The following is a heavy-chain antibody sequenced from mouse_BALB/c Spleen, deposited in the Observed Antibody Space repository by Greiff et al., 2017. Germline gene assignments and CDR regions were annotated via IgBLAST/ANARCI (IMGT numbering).Heavy chain of an antibody. D-gene: IGHD2-1*01. CDR3: ARKGGKGAMDY. Sequence: EVKLVESGGDLVKPGGSLKLSCAASGFTFSSYGMSWVRQTPDKRLEWVATISSGGSYTYYPDSVKGRFTISRDNAKNTLYLQMSSLKSEDTAMYYCARKGGKGAMDYWGQGTSVTVSS. CDR1: GFTFSSYG. CDR2: ISSGGSYT. J-gene: IGHJ4*01. V-gene: IGHV5-6*01.